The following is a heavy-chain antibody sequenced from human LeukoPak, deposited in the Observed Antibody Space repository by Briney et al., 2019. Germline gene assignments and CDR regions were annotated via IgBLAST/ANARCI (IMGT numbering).Heavy chain of an antibody. V-gene: IGHV3-33*01. D-gene: IGHD6-19*01. J-gene: IGHJ4*02. CDR1: GFTFSSYG. CDR3: ARDPIAVAGSALDY. Sequence: AGGSLRLSCAASGFTFSSYGMHWVRQAPGKGLEWVAVIWYDGSNKYYADSVKGRFTISRDNSKNTLYLQMNSLRAEDTAVYYCARDPIAVAGSALDYWGQGTLVTVSS. CDR2: IWYDGSNK.